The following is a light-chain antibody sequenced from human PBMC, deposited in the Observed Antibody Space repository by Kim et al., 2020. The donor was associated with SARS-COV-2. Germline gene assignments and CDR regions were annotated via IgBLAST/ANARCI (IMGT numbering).Light chain of an antibody. CDR3: CSYAGSYGVV. CDR2: DVS. J-gene: IGLJ2*01. Sequence: QSVTISCPGPSSDFGGYNYVAWYQHHPGKAPKLMIYDVSKRPSGVPDRFSGSKSGNTASLTISGLQAEDEADYYCCSYAGSYGVVFGGGTQLTVL. V-gene: IGLV2-11*01. CDR1: SSDFGGYNY.